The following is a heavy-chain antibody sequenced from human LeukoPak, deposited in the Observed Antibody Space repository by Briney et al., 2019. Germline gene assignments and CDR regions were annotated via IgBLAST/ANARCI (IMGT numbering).Heavy chain of an antibody. Sequence: PSEPLSLTCAVYGGSFSGYYWSWIRQPPGKGLEWIGEINHSGSTNYNPSLKSRVTISVDTSKNQFSLKLSSVTAADTAVYYCARDLLLKGFDPWGQGTLVTVSS. CDR3: ARDLLLKGFDP. CDR2: INHSGST. CDR1: GGSFSGYY. V-gene: IGHV4-34*01. D-gene: IGHD2/OR15-2a*01. J-gene: IGHJ5*02.